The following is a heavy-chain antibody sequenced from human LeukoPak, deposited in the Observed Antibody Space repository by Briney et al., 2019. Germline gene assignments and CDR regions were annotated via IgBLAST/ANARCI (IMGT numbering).Heavy chain of an antibody. V-gene: IGHV3-30*18. J-gene: IGHJ4*02. CDR1: GFTFSSYG. CDR3: AKGRSRYYYDSSGGY. D-gene: IGHD3-22*01. CDR2: ISYDGSNK. Sequence: GGSLRLSCAASGFTFSSYGMHWVRQAPGKGLEWVAVISYDGSNKYYADSVKGRFTISRDNSKNTLYLQMNSLRAEDTAVYYCAKGRSRYYYDSSGGYWGQGTLVTVSS.